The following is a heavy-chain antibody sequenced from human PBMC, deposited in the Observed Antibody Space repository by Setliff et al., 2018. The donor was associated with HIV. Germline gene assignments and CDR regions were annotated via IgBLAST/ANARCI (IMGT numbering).Heavy chain of an antibody. V-gene: IGHV3-48*03. D-gene: IGHD3-16*01. Sequence: GGSLRLSCAASGFPFSSYEMNWVRQAPGKGLEWVSYISSSGSTIYYADSVKGRFTISRDNTKNSLYLEMNSLRAEDTAVYYCAKTLYSAGGGEVFDYWGPGTQVTVSS. CDR3: AKTLYSAGGGEVFDY. CDR2: ISSSGSTI. J-gene: IGHJ4*02. CDR1: GFPFSSYE.